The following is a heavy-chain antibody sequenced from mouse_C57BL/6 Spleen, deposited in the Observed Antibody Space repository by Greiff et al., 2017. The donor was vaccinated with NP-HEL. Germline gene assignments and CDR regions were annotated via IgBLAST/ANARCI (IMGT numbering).Heavy chain of an antibody. CDR2: IYPRSGNT. Sequence: QVQLQQSGAELARPGASVKLSCKASGYTFTSYGISWVKQRTGQGLEWIGEIYPRSGNTYYNEKFKGKATLTADKSSSTAYMGLRSLTSEDSAVYFCAREITTVVATGAMDYWGQGTSVTVSS. V-gene: IGHV1-81*01. D-gene: IGHD1-1*01. J-gene: IGHJ4*01. CDR1: GYTFTSYG. CDR3: AREITTVVATGAMDY.